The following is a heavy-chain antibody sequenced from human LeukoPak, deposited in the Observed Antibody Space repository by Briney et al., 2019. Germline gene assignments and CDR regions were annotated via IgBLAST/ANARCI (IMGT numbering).Heavy chain of an antibody. V-gene: IGHV4-38-2*02. J-gene: IGHJ4*02. Sequence: SETLSLTCTVSGYSISSGYYWGWIRQPPGKGLEWIGSIYHSGSTYYNPSLKSRVTTSVDTSKNQFSLKLSSVTAADTAVYYCAREVPASSPPDYWGQGTLVTVSS. CDR1: GYSISSGYY. CDR3: AREVPASSPPDY. D-gene: IGHD2-2*01. CDR2: IYHSGST.